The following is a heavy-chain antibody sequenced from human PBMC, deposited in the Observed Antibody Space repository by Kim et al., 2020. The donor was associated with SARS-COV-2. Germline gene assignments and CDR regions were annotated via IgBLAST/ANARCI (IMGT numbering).Heavy chain of an antibody. J-gene: IGHJ6*03. Sequence: KGRFTISRDNAKNSLYLQMNSLRAEDTAVYYCARDCGGDCFDYYYYYMDVWGKGTTVTVSS. V-gene: IGHV3-11*01. CDR3: ARDCGGDCFDYYYYYMDV. D-gene: IGHD2-21*01.